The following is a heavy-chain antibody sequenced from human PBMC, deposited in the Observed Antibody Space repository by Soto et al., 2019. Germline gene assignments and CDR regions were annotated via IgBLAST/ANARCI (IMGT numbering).Heavy chain of an antibody. CDR3: ARAGQYSSSWYPFDY. Sequence: SETLSLTCAVSGGSFSSGAYSWSWLRQPPGKGLEWIGCIYPTGSTYYNPSLQSRVAVSVDRSQNQFSLKLSSVTAADTAVYFCARAGQYSSSWYPFDYWGQGTLVTVSS. V-gene: IGHV4-30-2*01. D-gene: IGHD6-13*01. CDR1: GGSFSSGAYS. CDR2: IYPTGST. J-gene: IGHJ4*02.